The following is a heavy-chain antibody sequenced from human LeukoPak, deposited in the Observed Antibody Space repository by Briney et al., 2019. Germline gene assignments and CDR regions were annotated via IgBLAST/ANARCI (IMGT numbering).Heavy chain of an antibody. CDR1: GFTVSSNY. CDR3: ASLTAARNSRITDAFDI. V-gene: IGHV3-66*01. D-gene: IGHD6-6*01. J-gene: IGHJ3*02. Sequence: QSGGSLRLSCAASGFTVSSNYMSWVRQAPGKGLEWVSVIYSGGSTYYADFVKGRFTISRDNSKNTLYLQMNSLRAEDTAVYYCASLTAARNSRITDAFDIWGQGTMVTVSS. CDR2: IYSGGST.